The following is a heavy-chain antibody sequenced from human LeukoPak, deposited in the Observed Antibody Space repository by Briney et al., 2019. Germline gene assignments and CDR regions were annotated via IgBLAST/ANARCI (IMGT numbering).Heavy chain of an antibody. CDR1: GYSFSSYG. CDR2: ISAYNGNT. D-gene: IGHD3-9*01. CDR3: AREVNYDILTGPLPFDY. Sequence: ASVRVSCKASGYSFSSYGISWVRQAPGQGLEWMGWISAYNGNTNYAQKLQGRVTMTTDTSTSTAYMELRSLRSDDTAVYYCAREVNYDILTGPLPFDYWGQGTLVTVSS. V-gene: IGHV1-18*01. J-gene: IGHJ4*02.